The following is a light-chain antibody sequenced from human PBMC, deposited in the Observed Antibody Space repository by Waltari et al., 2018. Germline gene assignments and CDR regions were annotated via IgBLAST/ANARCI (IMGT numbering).Light chain of an antibody. CDR2: SDN. Sequence: QSVLTQPPSASGTPGQMVTISCSGSRSNIGSNPVNWFRQFPGTAPNLLMCSDNQRPSGVPDRFSGSKSGTSASLAISGLQSEVEADYYCGAWDDSLKGYVFGTGTKVTVL. CDR1: RSNIGSNP. CDR3: GAWDDSLKGYV. V-gene: IGLV1-44*01. J-gene: IGLJ1*01.